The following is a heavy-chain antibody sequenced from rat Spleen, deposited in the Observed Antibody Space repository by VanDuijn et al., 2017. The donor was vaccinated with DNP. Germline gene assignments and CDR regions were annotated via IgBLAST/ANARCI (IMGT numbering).Heavy chain of an antibody. J-gene: IGHJ3*01. CDR2: ILYDGSRT. CDR3: ATSPGPNWFAY. V-gene: IGHV5S10*01. CDR1: GFTFSDYN. D-gene: IGHD1-4*01. Sequence: EVQLVESGGGLVQPGRTLKLSCEASGFTFSDYNMAWVRQSPEKGLEWVATILYDGSRTYYRDSVKGRFTISRDNANRTLYLQMDSLRSEDTATYYCATSPGPNWFAYWGQGTLVTVSS.